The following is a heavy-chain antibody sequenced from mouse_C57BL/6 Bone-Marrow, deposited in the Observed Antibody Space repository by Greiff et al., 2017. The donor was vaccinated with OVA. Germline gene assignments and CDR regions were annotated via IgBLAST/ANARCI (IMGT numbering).Heavy chain of an antibody. Sequence: EVQGVESGGGLVKPGGSLKLSCAASGFTFSSYAMSWVRQTPEKRLEWVATISDGGSYTYYPDNVKGRFTISRDNAKNNLYLQMSHLKSEDTAMYYCARGTMVTTRAYWGQGTLVTVSA. CDR1: GFTFSSYA. J-gene: IGHJ3*01. CDR2: ISDGGSYT. V-gene: IGHV5-4*01. D-gene: IGHD2-2*01. CDR3: ARGTMVTTRAY.